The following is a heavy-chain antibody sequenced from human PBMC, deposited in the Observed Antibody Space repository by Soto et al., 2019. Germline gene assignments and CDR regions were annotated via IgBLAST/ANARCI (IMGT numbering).Heavy chain of an antibody. J-gene: IGHJ6*02. CDR2: INHSGST. CDR1: ERSCSGYC. V-gene: IGHV4-34*01. Sequence: PSLTLSVTCAVEERSCSGYCWSWIRQPPGKGLEWIGEINHSGSTNYNPSLKSRVTISVDTSKNQFSLKLSSVTAADTAVYYCARQYYYYYGMDVWGQGTTVTVSS. CDR3: ARQYYYYYGMDV.